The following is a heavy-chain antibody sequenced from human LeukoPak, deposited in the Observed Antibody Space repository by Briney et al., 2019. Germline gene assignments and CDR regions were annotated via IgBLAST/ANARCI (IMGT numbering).Heavy chain of an antibody. Sequence: ASVKVSCKASGYTFTMYYIHWVRQAPGQGLEWMGMINPNDGATTYTQRFQGRVTMTRDMSTTTVYMELRSLRSDDTAVYYCARVGAGSYNWNDGYNYWGQGTLVTVSS. CDR1: GYTFTMYY. D-gene: IGHD1-1*01. CDR2: INPNDGAT. CDR3: ARVGAGSYNWNDGYNY. V-gene: IGHV1-46*01. J-gene: IGHJ4*02.